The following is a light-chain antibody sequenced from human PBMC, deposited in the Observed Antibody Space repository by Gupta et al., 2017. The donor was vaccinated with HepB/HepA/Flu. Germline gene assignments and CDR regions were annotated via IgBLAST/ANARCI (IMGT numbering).Light chain of an antibody. CDR3: QQDENLPPRN. CDR1: QDISNY. CDR2: DAS. V-gene: IGKV1-33*01. Sequence: IQITQSPSSLSASVGDRFTITCQASQDISNYLNWYQQKPRKAPKLLIYDASHWETGVSTRFSGRGHGKHFTFASSSRQQEDTAAYYSQQDENLPPRNFGQRTKMEIK. J-gene: IGKJ2*02.